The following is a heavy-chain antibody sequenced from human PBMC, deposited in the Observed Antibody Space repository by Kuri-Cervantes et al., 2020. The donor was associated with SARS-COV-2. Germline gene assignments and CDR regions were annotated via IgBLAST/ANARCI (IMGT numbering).Heavy chain of an antibody. CDR2: IFSNGSP. J-gene: IGHJ3*01. CDR1: GGSLPSGNYY. V-gene: IGHV4-39*01. D-gene: IGHD4-17*01. CDR3: ARRLRGTTVTNGKLTNFLDL. Sequence: SETLSLTCSVSGGSLPSGNYYWGWIRQSPGKGLEWIGSIFSNGSPYYNPSLKSRVTISVDTSKNQCSLKLISVTAADTGVYYCARRLRGTTVTNGKLTNFLDLWGQGTMVTVSS.